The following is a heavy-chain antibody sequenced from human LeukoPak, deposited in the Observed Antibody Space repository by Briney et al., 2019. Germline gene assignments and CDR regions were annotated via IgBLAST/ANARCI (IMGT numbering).Heavy chain of an antibody. CDR3: ARLKTDYDYVWGSYRIYYFDY. CDR2: INHSGST. J-gene: IGHJ4*02. CDR1: GYSISSGYY. D-gene: IGHD3-16*02. V-gene: IGHV4-38-2*02. Sequence: SETLSLTCTVSGYSISSGYYWSWIRQPPGKGLEWIGEINHSGSTNYNPSLKSRVTISVDTSKNQFSLKLSSVTAADTAVYYCARLKTDYDYVWGSYRIYYFDYWGQGTLVTVSS.